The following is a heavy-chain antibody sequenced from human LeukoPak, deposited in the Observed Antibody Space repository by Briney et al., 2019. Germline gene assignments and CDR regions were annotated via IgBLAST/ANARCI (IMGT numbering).Heavy chain of an antibody. D-gene: IGHD4-11*01. J-gene: IGHJ5*02. CDR2: IYYSGST. V-gene: IGHV4-59*01. CDR1: GGSSSSYY. Sequence: SETLSLTCTVSGGSSSSYYWSWIRQPPGKGLEWIGYIYYSGSTNYNPSLKSRVTISVDTSKNQFSLKLSSVTAADTAVYYCARSPTGNWFDPWGQGTLVTVSS. CDR3: ARSPTGNWFDP.